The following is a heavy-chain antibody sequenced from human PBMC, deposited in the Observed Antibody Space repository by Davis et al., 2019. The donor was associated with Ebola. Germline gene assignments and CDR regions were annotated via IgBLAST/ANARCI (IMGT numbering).Heavy chain of an antibody. D-gene: IGHD6-13*01. CDR1: GYTFTSYG. J-gene: IGHJ6*02. V-gene: IGHV1-18*01. CDR3: ARGRAAAGTQFYLSFYYGMDV. CDR2: ISAYNGNT. Sequence: ASVKVSCKASGYTFTSYGISWVRQAPGQGLEWMGWISAYNGNTNYAQKLQGRVTMTTDTSTSTAYMELRSLRSEDTAVYYCARGRAAAGTQFYLSFYYGMDVWGQGTTVTVSS.